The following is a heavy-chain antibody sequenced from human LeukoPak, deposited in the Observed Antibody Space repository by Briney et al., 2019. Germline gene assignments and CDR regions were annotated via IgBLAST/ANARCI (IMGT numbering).Heavy chain of an antibody. Sequence: SETLSLTCTVSGGSVSSGSYYWSWIRQPPGEGLEWIGYIYYSGSTNYNPSLKSRVTISVDTSKNQFSLELSSVTAADTAVYYCAINGDYFDYWGQGTLVTVSS. D-gene: IGHD4-17*01. J-gene: IGHJ4*02. CDR2: IYYSGST. CDR1: GGSVSSGSYY. CDR3: AINGDYFDY. V-gene: IGHV4-61*01.